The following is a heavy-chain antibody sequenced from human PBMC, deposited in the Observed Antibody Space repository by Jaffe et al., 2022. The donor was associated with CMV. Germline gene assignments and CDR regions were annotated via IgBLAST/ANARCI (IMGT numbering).Heavy chain of an antibody. J-gene: IGHJ4*02. V-gene: IGHV4-59*01. Sequence: QVQLQESGPGLVKPSETLSLTCTVSGGSISSYYWSWIRQPPGKGLEWIGYIYYSGSTNYNPSLKSRVTISVDTSKNQFSLKLSSVTAADTAVYYCARERIYSSSWTYFDYWGQGTLVTVSS. CDR3: ARERIYSSSWTYFDY. CDR2: IYYSGST. D-gene: IGHD6-13*01. CDR1: GGSISSYY.